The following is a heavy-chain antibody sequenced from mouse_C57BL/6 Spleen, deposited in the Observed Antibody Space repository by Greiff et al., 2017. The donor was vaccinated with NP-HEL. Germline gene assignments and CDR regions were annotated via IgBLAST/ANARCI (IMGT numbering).Heavy chain of an antibody. V-gene: IGHV1-82*01. J-gene: IGHJ4*01. CDR2: IYPGDGDT. Sequence: VMLVESGPELVKPGASVKISCKASGYAFSSSWMNWVKQRPGKGLEWIGRIYPGDGDTNYNGKFKGKATLTADKSSSTAYMQLSSLTSEDSAVYFCAPYDYDAMDYWGQGTSVTVSS. CDR1: GYAFSSSW. CDR3: APYDYDAMDY.